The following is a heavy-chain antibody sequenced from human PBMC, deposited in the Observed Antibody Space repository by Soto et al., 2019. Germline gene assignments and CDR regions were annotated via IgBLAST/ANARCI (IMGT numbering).Heavy chain of an antibody. J-gene: IGHJ6*03. CDR1: GGSISSSSYY. CDR3: ARLATEDYDYYYMDV. D-gene: IGHD5-12*01. Sequence: SETLSLTCTVSGGSISSSSYYWGWIRQPPGKGLEWIGSIYYSGSTYYNPSLKSRVTISVDTSKNQFSLKLSSVTAADTAVYYCARLATEDYDYYYMDVWGKGTTVTVSS. V-gene: IGHV4-39*01. CDR2: IYYSGST.